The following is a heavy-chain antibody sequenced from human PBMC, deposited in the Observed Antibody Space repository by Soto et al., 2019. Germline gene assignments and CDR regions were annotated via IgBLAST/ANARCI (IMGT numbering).Heavy chain of an antibody. D-gene: IGHD4-17*01. Sequence: PGGSLRLSSSASGFTFSMFSMHWVRQAPGKGLEYVSGISSNGDSTYYADSVKGRFTISRDNSKNTLYLQMSSLRAVDTAVYYCVHPRSTVQIPPTWGQGTLVTVSS. V-gene: IGHV3-64D*06. CDR3: VHPRSTVQIPPT. J-gene: IGHJ5*02. CDR1: GFTFSMFS. CDR2: ISSNGDST.